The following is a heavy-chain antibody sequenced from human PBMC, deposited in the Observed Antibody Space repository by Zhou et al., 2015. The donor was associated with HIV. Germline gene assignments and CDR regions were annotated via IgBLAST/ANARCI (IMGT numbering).Heavy chain of an antibody. CDR2: IIPIFGTA. J-gene: IGHJ3*02. CDR1: GGTFSSYA. Sequence: QVQLVQSGAEVKKPGSSVKVSCKASGGTFSSYAISWVRQAPGQGLEWMGGIIPIFGTANYAQKFQGRVTITADESTSTAYMELSSLRSEDTAVYYCARARPYYYDSSGYLDAFDIWGQGTMVTVSS. V-gene: IGHV1-69*01. D-gene: IGHD3-22*01. CDR3: ARARPYYYDSSGYLDAFDI.